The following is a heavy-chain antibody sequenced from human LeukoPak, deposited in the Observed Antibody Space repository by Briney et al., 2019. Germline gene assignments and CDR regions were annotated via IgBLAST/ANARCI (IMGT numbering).Heavy chain of an antibody. CDR2: ISTNGGTI. V-gene: IGHV3-48*03. CDR3: AKEGVVAAKFG. J-gene: IGHJ4*02. D-gene: IGHD2-15*01. CDR1: GFTFSSYE. Sequence: QTGGSLRLSCAASGFTFSSYEMNWVRQAPGKGLEWVSYISTNGGTIYYADSVKGRFTISRDNAKSSLYLQMNSLRAEDTAVYYCAKEGVVAAKFGWGQGTLVTVSS.